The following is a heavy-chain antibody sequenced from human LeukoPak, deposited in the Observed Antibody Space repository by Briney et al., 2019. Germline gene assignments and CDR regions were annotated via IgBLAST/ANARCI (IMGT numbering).Heavy chain of an antibody. CDR3: ARERGIVVVPAAIGGVDY. CDR1: GFTFSDYY. CDR2: ISSSGSTI. D-gene: IGHD2-2*01. Sequence: GGSLRLSCAASGFTFSDYYMSWIRQAPGKGLEWVSYISSSGSTIYYADSVKGRFTISRDNAKNSLYLQMNSLRAEDTAVYYCARERGIVVVPAAIGGVDYWGQGTLVTVSS. J-gene: IGHJ4*02. V-gene: IGHV3-11*04.